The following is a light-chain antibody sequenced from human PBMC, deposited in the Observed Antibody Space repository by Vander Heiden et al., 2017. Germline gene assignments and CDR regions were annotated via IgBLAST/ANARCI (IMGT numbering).Light chain of an antibody. V-gene: IGKV3-15*01. Sequence: EIVMTQSPATLSVSPGERATLSCRSSQSVSSNLAWYQQQPGQAPRLLIYGASTRATGIPARFSGSGSGTEFTLTISSLKSEDFAVYYCQQYNDWALVFGPGTKVDMK. CDR1: QSVSSN. J-gene: IGKJ3*01. CDR2: GAS. CDR3: QQYNDWALV.